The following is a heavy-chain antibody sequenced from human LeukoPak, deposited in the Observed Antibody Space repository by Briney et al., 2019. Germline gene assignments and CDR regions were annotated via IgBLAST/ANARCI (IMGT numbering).Heavy chain of an antibody. D-gene: IGHD3-22*01. CDR2: INHSGRT. CDR3: ASVSEDYYDSSGYFDY. J-gene: IGHJ4*02. V-gene: IGHV4-34*01. Sequence: PSETLSLTCAVYGGPFSGYYWSWIRQPPGKGLEWIGEINHSGRTNYNPSLKSRVTISVDTSQNQFSLKLSSVTAADTAVYYCASVSEDYYDSSGYFDYWGQGTLVTVSS. CDR1: GGPFSGYY.